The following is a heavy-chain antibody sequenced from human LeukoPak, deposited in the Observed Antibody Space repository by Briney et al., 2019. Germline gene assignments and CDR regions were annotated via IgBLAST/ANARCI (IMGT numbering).Heavy chain of an antibody. J-gene: IGHJ5*02. CDR1: GFTFDDYT. CDR2: ISWDGGST. CDR3: AKVNIVLVPTARRWFDP. D-gene: IGHD2-2*01. Sequence: GGSLRLSCAASGFTFDDYTMHWVRQAPGKGLEWVSLISWDGGSTYYADSVRGRFTISRDNSKNTLYLQMNSLRAEDTAVYYCAKVNIVLVPTARRWFDPWGQGTLVTVSS. V-gene: IGHV3-43*01.